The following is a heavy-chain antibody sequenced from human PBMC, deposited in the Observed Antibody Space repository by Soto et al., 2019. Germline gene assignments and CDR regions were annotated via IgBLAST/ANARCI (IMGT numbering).Heavy chain of an antibody. CDR2: IWYDGSNK. CDR3: ARDWRGVPYAA. CDR1: GFTFSSYG. J-gene: IGHJ5*02. Sequence: QVQLVESGGGVVQPGRSLRLSCAASGFTFSSYGMHWVRQAPGKGLEWVAVIWYDGSNKYYADSVKGRFTTSRDNSENTLYLQMNSLRAEDTAVYYCARDWRGVPYAAWGQGTLVTVSS. V-gene: IGHV3-33*01. D-gene: IGHD2-2*01.